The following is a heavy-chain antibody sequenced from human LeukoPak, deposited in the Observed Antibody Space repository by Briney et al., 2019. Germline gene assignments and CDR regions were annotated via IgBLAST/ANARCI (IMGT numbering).Heavy chain of an antibody. D-gene: IGHD4-17*01. J-gene: IGHJ3*02. CDR1: GFTFSSSA. V-gene: IGHV3-23*01. CDR2: ISGSGSGGST. Sequence: GGSLRLSCAASGFTFSSSAMSWVRQAPGKGLEWVSSISGSGSGGSTYYADSVKGRFTISRDNAKNSLYLQMNSLRAEDTAVYYCARDRSGDYGDYGDAFDIWGQGTMVTVSS. CDR3: ARDRSGDYGDYGDAFDI.